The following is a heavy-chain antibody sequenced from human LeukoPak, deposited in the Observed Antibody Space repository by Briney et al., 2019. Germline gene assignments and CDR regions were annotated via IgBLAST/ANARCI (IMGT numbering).Heavy chain of an antibody. D-gene: IGHD3-16*01. V-gene: IGHV3-23*01. Sequence: PGGSLRLSCAASEFTFSSYAMSWVRQAPGKGLEWASAISGSGGSTYYADSVKGRFTISRDNSKNTLYLQMNSLRAEDTAVYYCAKWGVTPSENWFDPWGQGTLVTVSS. J-gene: IGHJ5*02. CDR1: EFTFSSYA. CDR2: ISGSGGST. CDR3: AKWGVTPSENWFDP.